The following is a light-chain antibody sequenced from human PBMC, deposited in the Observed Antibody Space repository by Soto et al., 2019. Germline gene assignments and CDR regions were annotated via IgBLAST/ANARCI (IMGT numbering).Light chain of an antibody. Sequence: EIVLTKSPRTLSLSPGERATLFGKANQTLNLNYLAWYQQKPGQAPRLLSYDASTRATGTPDRFSGTGSATDFTPIISRLEPEDFAVYYCHQYYRTPRTFGQGTKVDIK. V-gene: IGKV3-20*01. CDR1: QTLNLNY. CDR2: DAS. CDR3: HQYYRTPRT. J-gene: IGKJ1*01.